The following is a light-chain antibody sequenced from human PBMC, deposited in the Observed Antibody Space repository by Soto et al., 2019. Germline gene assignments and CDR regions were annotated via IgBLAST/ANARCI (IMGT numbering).Light chain of an antibody. CDR1: SSDIGGYNY. CDR2: DVS. V-gene: IGLV2-14*01. J-gene: IGLJ2*01. Sequence: QSVLTQPASVSGSPGQSITISCTGTSSDIGGYNYVSWYQQYPDKAPNLIIYDVSDRPSGVSNRISGSKSGNTASLTISGLQAEDEADYYCSSYTISSTLIFGGGTKFTVL. CDR3: SSYTISSTLI.